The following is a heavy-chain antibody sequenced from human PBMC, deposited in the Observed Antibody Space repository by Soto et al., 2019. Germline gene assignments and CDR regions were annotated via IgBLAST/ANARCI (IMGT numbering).Heavy chain of an antibody. J-gene: IGHJ5*02. Sequence: PSDTLSLTCTVSGGSISRSTYYWGWIRQPPGKGLEWIGSIYYSGSTYYRPSLKSRVTISVDTSKNQFSLKWSPVTAADTAVYYCARQVPAAIRLGWFDPSGQGTLVTVSS. D-gene: IGHD2-2*02. CDR1: GGSISRSTYY. CDR2: IYYSGST. V-gene: IGHV4-39*01. CDR3: ARQVPAAIRLGWFDP.